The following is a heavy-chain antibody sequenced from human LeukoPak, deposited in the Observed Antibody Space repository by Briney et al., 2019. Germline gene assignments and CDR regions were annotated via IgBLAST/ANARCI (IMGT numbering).Heavy chain of an antibody. V-gene: IGHV1-8*03. Sequence: ASVKVSCKASGYTFTIYDINWVRQATGQGLEWMGWMNPNSGNTGYAQKFQGRVTITRNTSISTAYMELSSLRSEDTAVYYCARGLLSFMRSDYSNYWDNWFDPWGQGTLVTISS. CDR2: MNPNSGNT. CDR1: GYTFTIYD. CDR3: ARGLLSFMRSDYSNYWDNWFDP. J-gene: IGHJ5*02. D-gene: IGHD4-11*01.